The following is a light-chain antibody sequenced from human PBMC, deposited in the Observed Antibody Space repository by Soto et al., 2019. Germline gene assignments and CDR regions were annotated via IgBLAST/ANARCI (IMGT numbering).Light chain of an antibody. V-gene: IGKV4-1*01. CDR3: QQYYTTPPT. CDR1: QSVLYSSKNKNY. J-gene: IGKJ4*01. CDR2: WAS. Sequence: DIVMTQSPDSLAVSLGERATINCKSSQSVLYSSKNKNYLAWYQQKPGQPPKLLIYWASTRESGVPDRFSGSGSGTDFTLTISSLQAEDVALYYCQQYYTTPPTFGGGTKVDI.